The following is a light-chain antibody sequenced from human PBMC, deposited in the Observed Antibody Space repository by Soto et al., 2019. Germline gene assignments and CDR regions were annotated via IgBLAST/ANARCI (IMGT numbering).Light chain of an antibody. CDR3: QEYTSYLWT. CDR1: QSIRSW. V-gene: IGKV1-5*03. J-gene: IGKJ1*01. CDR2: KAS. Sequence: DIPMTQSPSTLSASVGDRVTITCRASQSIRSWLAWYQQKPGRAPKLLIYKASNLESGVPSRFSGSGSGTEFTLTISSLQPDDFATYYCQEYTSYLWTFGQGTKVDIK.